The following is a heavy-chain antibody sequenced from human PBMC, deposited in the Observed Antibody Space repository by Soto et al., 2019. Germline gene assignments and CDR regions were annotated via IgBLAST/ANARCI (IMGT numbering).Heavy chain of an antibody. CDR2: IYYSGST. J-gene: IGHJ6*02. CDR1: GGSISSGGYY. CDR3: ARGTTGSYGMDV. Sequence: PSETLSLTCTVSGGSISSGGYYWSWIRQHPGKGLEWIGYIYYSGSTYYNPSLKSRVTISVDTSKNQFSLKLSSVTAADTAVYYCARGTTGSYGMDVWGQGTTVTVSS. D-gene: IGHD1-7*01. V-gene: IGHV4-31*03.